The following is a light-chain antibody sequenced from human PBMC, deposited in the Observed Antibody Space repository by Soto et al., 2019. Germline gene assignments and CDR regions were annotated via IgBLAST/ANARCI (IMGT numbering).Light chain of an antibody. CDR2: DVS. J-gene: IGLJ1*01. CDR1: SSDVGGYNY. CDR3: SSYTTSNTRQIV. V-gene: IGLV2-14*03. Sequence: QSALTQPASVSGSPRQSITISCTGTSSDVGGYNYVSWYQHHPGKAPKLMIFDVSNRPSGVSNCFSGSKSGNTASLTISGLQPEDEADYYCSSYTTSNTRQIVFGTGTKVTVL.